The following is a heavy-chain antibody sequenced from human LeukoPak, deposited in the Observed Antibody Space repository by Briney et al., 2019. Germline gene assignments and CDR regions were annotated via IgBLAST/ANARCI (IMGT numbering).Heavy chain of an antibody. CDR2: ISGSSSDR. CDR1: GFTFSAYY. V-gene: IGHV3-11*05. Sequence: GGSLRLSRAASGFTFSAYYMAWLRQAPGKGPEWVSHISGSSSDRRYADSVKGRFTISRDNAKSSLYLQMNSLRAEDTAVYYCARDDDGDNPPDYWGQGTLVTVSS. CDR3: ARDDDGDNPPDY. J-gene: IGHJ4*02. D-gene: IGHD4-17*01.